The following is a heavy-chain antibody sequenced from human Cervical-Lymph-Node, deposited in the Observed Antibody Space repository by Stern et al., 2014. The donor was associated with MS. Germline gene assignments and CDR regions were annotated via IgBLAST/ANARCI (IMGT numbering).Heavy chain of an antibody. CDR3: ARDLAGRDDF. V-gene: IGHV3-74*01. Sequence: EEQLVESGGGLVQPGGSLRLSCAASGFTFSPYWMHWVRQAPGKGLVWVSRINEDGRITNYADSVKGRFPISRDNAKNTLYLQMTGLRAEDTAVYYCARDLAGRDDFWGQGTLVTVS. CDR1: GFTFSPYW. J-gene: IGHJ4*02. CDR2: INEDGRIT.